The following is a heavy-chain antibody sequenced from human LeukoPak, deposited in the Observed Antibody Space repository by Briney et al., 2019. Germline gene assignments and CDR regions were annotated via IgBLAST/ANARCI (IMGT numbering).Heavy chain of an antibody. D-gene: IGHD3-10*01. J-gene: IGHJ4*02. CDR2: INPSGGGT. CDR1: GYTFTRYY. V-gene: IGHV1-46*01. Sequence: ASVKVSCKASGYTFTRYYMHWVRQAPGQGLEWMGIINPSGGGTRYGQKFQGRVTMTRDTSMSTVYMELTSLRSEDTAVYYCGCGAGGFDYWGQGTLVTVSS. CDR3: GCGAGGFDY.